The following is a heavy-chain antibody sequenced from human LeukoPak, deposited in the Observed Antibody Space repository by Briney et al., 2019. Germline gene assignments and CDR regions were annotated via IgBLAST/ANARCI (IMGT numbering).Heavy chain of an antibody. CDR2: INHSGST. V-gene: IGHV4-34*01. D-gene: IGHD6-13*01. Sequence: SETLSLTCAVYGGSFSGYYWSWIRQPPGKGLEWIGEINHSGSTNYNPSPKSRVTISVDTSKNQFSLKLSSVTAADTAVYYCAKLFGRAAAGNYWGQGTLVTVSS. CDR1: GGSFSGYY. J-gene: IGHJ4*02. CDR3: AKLFGRAAAGNY.